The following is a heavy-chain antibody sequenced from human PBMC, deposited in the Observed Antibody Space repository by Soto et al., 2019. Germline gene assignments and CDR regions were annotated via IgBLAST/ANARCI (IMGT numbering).Heavy chain of an antibody. CDR3: ARVAIFGVVMPRWFDP. J-gene: IGHJ5*02. V-gene: IGHV4-34*01. CDR2: INHSGST. D-gene: IGHD3-3*01. Sequence: SETLSLTCAVYGGSFSGYYWSRIRQPPGKGLEWIGEINHSGSTNYNPSLKSRVTISVDTSKNQFSLKLSSVTAAGTAVYYCARVAIFGVVMPRWFDPWGQGTLVTVSS. CDR1: GGSFSGYY.